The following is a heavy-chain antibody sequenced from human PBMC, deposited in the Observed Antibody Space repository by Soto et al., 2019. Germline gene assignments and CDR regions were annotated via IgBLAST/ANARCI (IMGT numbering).Heavy chain of an antibody. J-gene: IGHJ4*02. CDR1: GGSVSSGSYY. CDR3: AREGSSGYFNFDY. V-gene: IGHV4-61*01. D-gene: IGHD3-22*01. CDR2: IYYSGST. Sequence: PSETLSLTCTVSGGSVSSGSYYWSWIRQPPGKGLEWIGYIYYSGSTNYNPSLTSRVTISVDTSKNQFSLKLSSVTAADTAVYYCAREGSSGYFNFDYWGQGTLVTVSS.